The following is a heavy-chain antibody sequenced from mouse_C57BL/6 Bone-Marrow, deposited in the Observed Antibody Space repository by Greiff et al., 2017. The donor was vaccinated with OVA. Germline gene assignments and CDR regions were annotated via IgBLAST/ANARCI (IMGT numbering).Heavy chain of an antibody. CDR2: IYPRDCST. V-gene: IGHV1-85*01. J-gene: IGHJ1*03. Sequence: VQLQQSGPELVKPGASVKLSCKASGYTFTSYDINWVKQRPGQGLEWIGWIYPRDCSTKYNEKFKGKATLTVDTSSSTAYMELHSLTSEDSAVYFCARLSYGSKYFDVWGTGTTVTVSS. CDR3: ARLSYGSKYFDV. D-gene: IGHD1-1*01. CDR1: GYTFTSYD.